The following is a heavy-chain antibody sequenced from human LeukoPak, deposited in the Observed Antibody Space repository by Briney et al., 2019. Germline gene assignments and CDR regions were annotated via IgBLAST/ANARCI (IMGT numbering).Heavy chain of an antibody. CDR3: ARVSEYDFWSGYPLYYFDY. J-gene: IGHJ4*02. Sequence: SETLSLTCTVSGGSISSYYWSWIRQPPGKGLEWIGYIYYSGSTNYNPSLKSRVTISVDTSKNQFSLKLSSVTAADTAVYYCARVSEYDFWSGYPLYYFDYWGQGTLVTASS. V-gene: IGHV4-59*01. CDR2: IYYSGST. CDR1: GGSISSYY. D-gene: IGHD3-3*01.